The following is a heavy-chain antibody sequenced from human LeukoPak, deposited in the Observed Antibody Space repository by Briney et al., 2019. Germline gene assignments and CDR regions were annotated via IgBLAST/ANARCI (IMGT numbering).Heavy chain of an antibody. CDR2: INTNTGNP. CDR1: GYTFTGYY. D-gene: IGHD1-26*01. CDR3: ARGKRRVGAILLTNWFDP. Sequence: ASVKVSCKASGYTFTGYYMHWVRQAPGQGLEWMGWINTNTGNPTYAQGFTGRFVFSLDTSVSTAYLQISSLKAEDTAVYYCARGKRRVGAILLTNWFDPWGQGTLVTVSS. J-gene: IGHJ5*02. V-gene: IGHV7-4-1*02.